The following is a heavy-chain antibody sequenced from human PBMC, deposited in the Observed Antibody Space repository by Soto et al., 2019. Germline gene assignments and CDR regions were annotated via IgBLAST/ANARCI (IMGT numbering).Heavy chain of an antibody. D-gene: IGHD6-19*01. V-gene: IGHV3-30*18. Sequence: QVQLVESGGGVVQPGRSLRLSCAASGFTFSSYGMHWVRQAPGKGLEWVAVISYDGSNKYYADSVKGRFTISRDNSNNTLYLQMNSLRAEDTAVYYCAKGSRSGWYSSPFDYWGQGTLVTVSS. J-gene: IGHJ4*02. CDR1: GFTFSSYG. CDR2: ISYDGSNK. CDR3: AKGSRSGWYSSPFDY.